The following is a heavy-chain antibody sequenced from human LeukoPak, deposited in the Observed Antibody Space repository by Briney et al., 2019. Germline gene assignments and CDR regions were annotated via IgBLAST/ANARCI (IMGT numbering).Heavy chain of an antibody. Sequence: RPGGSLRLSCAASGFTFDDYGMSWVRQAPGKGLEWVSGINWNGGSTGYADSVKGRFTISRDNAKNSLYLQMNSLRAEDTALYHCARDLGYCSSTSCAGDNWSDPWGQGTLVTVSS. J-gene: IGHJ5*02. D-gene: IGHD2-2*01. CDR1: GFTFDDYG. CDR3: ARDLGYCSSTSCAGDNWSDP. CDR2: INWNGGST. V-gene: IGHV3-20*01.